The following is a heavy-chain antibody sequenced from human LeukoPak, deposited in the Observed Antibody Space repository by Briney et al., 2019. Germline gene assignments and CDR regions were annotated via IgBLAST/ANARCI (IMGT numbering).Heavy chain of an antibody. J-gene: IGHJ3*02. CDR3: ARESNYYDSSGYFICAFDI. CDR1: GFTVSSNY. D-gene: IGHD3-22*01. CDR2: IYSGGST. Sequence: PGGSLRLSCAASGFTVSSNYMSWVRQAPGKGLEWVSVIYSGGSTYYADSVKGRFTISRDNSKNTLYLQMNSLRAEDTAVYYCARESNYYDSSGYFICAFDIWGQGTMVTVSS. V-gene: IGHV3-66*01.